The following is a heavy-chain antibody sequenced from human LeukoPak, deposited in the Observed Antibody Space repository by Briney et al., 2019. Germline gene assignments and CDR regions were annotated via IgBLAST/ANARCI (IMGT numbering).Heavy chain of an antibody. J-gene: IGHJ4*02. V-gene: IGHV3-23*01. CDR2: TSGSGGST. Sequence: PGGSLRLSCAAPGFTFSSYAMSWVRQAPGKGLEWVSATSGSGGSTYYTDSVKGRFTISRDNSKNTLYLQMNSLRAEDTAVYYCAKAPSDWNYGGWVLFDYWGQGTLVTVSS. D-gene: IGHD1-7*01. CDR1: GFTFSSYA. CDR3: AKAPSDWNYGGWVLFDY.